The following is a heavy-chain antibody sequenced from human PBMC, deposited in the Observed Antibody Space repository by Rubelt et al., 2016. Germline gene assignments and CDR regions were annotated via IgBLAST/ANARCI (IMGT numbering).Heavy chain of an antibody. D-gene: IGHD1-14*01. CDR1: GYSFTSHW. CDR3: VRGGPSPVIDY. V-gene: IGHV5-51*01. J-gene: IGHJ4*02. Sequence: VKKPGESLKISCQASGYSFTSHWIGWVRQVPGRGLEWMGIIYPGDSDTRYSPSFQGQVTISADKSISTAYLQWSSLKASDTAMYYCVRGGPSPVIDYWGQGTLVTVSS. CDR2: IYPGDSDT.